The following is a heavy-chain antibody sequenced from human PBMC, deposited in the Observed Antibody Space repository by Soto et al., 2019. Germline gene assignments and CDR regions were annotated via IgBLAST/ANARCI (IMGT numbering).Heavy chain of an antibody. J-gene: IGHJ4*02. Sequence: QVQLVQSGAEVKKPGSSVKVSCKASGGTFSSYTISWVRQAPGQGLEWMGRIIPILGIANYAQKFQGRVTITADKSTNTAYMELSTLRSEDTAVYYCARPAAAGRVDYWGQGTLVTVSS. V-gene: IGHV1-69*02. CDR1: GGTFSSYT. CDR2: IIPILGIA. D-gene: IGHD6-13*01. CDR3: ARPAAAGRVDY.